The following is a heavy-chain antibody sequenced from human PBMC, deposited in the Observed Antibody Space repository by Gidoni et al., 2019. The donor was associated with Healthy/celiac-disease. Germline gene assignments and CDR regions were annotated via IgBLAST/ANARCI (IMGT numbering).Heavy chain of an antibody. CDR3: ARRRWQWLSYYFDY. CDR1: GGSISSSSYY. Sequence: QLQLQESGPGLVKPSETLSLTCTVSGGSISSSSYYWGWIRQPPGKGLEWIGSIYYSGSTYYNPSLKSRVTISVDTSKNQFSLKLSSVTAADTAVYYCARRRWQWLSYYFDYWGQGTLVTVSS. J-gene: IGHJ4*02. CDR2: IYYSGST. V-gene: IGHV4-39*01. D-gene: IGHD6-19*01.